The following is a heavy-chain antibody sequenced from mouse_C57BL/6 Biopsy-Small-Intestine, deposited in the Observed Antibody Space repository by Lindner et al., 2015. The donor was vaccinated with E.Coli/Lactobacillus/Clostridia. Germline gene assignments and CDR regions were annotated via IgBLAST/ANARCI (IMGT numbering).Heavy chain of an antibody. CDR1: GYTFTGYW. J-gene: IGHJ4*01. Sequence: VQLQESGAELMRPGASVKISCKATGYTFTGYWIEWVKQRPGHGLEWIGEILPGSDSTNYNEKFKGKATFTADTSSNTAYMRLSSLTTEDSAIYYCARRFYAMDDWGQGTSVTVSS. CDR3: ARRFYAMDD. CDR2: ILPGSDST. V-gene: IGHV1-9*01.